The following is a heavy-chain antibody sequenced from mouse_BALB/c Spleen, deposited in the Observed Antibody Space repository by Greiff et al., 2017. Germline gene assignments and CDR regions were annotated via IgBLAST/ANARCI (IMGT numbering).Heavy chain of an antibody. CDR1: GYTFTSYW. J-gene: IGHJ3*01. V-gene: IGHV1S22*01. Sequence: LQQPGSELVRPGASVKLSCKASGYTFTSYWMHWVKQRPGQGLEWIGNIYPGSGSTNYDEKFKSKATLTVDTSSSTAYMQLSSLTSEDSAVYYCARKRDYDVPSWFAYWGQGTLVTVSA. D-gene: IGHD2-4*01. CDR2: IYPGSGST. CDR3: ARKRDYDVPSWFAY.